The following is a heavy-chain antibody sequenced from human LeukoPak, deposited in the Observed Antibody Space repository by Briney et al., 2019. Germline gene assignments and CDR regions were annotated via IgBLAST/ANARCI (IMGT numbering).Heavy chain of an antibody. Sequence: SETLSLTCAVSGGSISSYYWSWIRQPPGKGLEWIGYIYYSGSTNYNPSLKSRVTISVDTSKNQFSLKLSSVTAADTAVYYCARSTPTWIRHNPFDYWGQGTLVTVSS. CDR1: GGSISSYY. D-gene: IGHD5-18*01. V-gene: IGHV4-59*01. J-gene: IGHJ4*02. CDR2: IYYSGST. CDR3: ARSTPTWIRHNPFDY.